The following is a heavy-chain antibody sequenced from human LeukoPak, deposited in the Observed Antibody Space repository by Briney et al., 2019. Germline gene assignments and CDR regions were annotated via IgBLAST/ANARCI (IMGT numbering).Heavy chain of an antibody. CDR2: IYYSGNT. CDR1: GGSISSYC. D-gene: IGHD3-10*01. Sequence: PSETLSLTCTVSGGSISSYCWSWIRQPPGKGLEWIGYIYYSGNTNYNPSLKSRVTISVDPSKNQFSLKLSSVTAADTAVYCCARDRVTMVRGVPSGMDVWGKGTTVTVSS. J-gene: IGHJ6*04. CDR3: ARDRVTMVRGVPSGMDV. V-gene: IGHV4-59*01.